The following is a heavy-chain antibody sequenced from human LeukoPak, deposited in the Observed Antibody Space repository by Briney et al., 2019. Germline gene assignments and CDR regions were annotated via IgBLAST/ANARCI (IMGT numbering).Heavy chain of an antibody. J-gene: IGHJ4*02. Sequence: ASVKVSCKASGYTFIDYYMHWVRQAPGQGLEWMGGINPYSDDAQYAQKFQGRVTMTRDTSTSTAYMEVSRLRSDDTAVYYCARGETGYSSGWYSDYWGQGTLVTVSP. CDR2: INPYSDDA. V-gene: IGHV1-2*02. CDR3: ARGETGYSSGWYSDY. CDR1: GYTFIDYY. D-gene: IGHD6-19*01.